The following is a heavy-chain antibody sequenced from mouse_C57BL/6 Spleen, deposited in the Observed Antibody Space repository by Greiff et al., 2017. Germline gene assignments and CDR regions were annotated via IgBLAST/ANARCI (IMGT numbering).Heavy chain of an antibody. J-gene: IGHJ2*01. D-gene: IGHD1-1*01. V-gene: IGHV14-4*01. CDR1: GFNIKDDY. CDR2: IDPENGDT. Sequence: VQLQQSGAELVRPGASVKLSCTASGFNIKDDYMHWVKQRPEQGLEWIGWIDPENGDTEYASKFQGKATITADPSSNTAYLQLSSLTSEDTAVYYSTTRTTLVAFDYWGQGTTLTVSS. CDR3: TTRTTLVAFDY.